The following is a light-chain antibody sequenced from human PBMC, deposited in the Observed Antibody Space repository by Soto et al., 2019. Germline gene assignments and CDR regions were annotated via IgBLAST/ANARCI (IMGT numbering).Light chain of an antibody. CDR3: QQYHTPPYT. J-gene: IGKJ2*01. CDR2: WAS. V-gene: IGKV4-1*01. Sequence: DIVMTQSPDSLAVSLGERATINCKSSQSLLYSYNNRNYLAWHQQKPGQPPKVLIYWASTRESGVPDRFSGSGSGTDFTLTISNLQAEDVAVYYCQQYHTPPYTFGQGTKLEIK. CDR1: QSLLYSYNNRNY.